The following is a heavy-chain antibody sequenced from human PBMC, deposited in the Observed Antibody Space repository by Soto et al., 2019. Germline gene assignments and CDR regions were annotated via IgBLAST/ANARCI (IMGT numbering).Heavy chain of an antibody. CDR2: IYYSGST. D-gene: IGHD6-19*01. V-gene: IGHV4-31*03. Sequence: ASETLSLTCTVSGGSIRSGGYYWSWIRQHPGKGLEWIGYIYYSGSTYYNPSLKSRVTISVDTSKNQFSLKLSSVTAADTAVYYCARVSGYSSGWYRAYWGQGTLVTVSS. CDR1: GGSIRSGGYY. J-gene: IGHJ4*02. CDR3: ARVSGYSSGWYRAY.